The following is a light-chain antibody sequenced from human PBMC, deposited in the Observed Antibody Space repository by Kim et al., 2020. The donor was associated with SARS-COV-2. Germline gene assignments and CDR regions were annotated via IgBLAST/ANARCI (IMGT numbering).Light chain of an antibody. Sequence: QRVTISCTGSSSNIGADHHVHWYQHLPGTAPKLLIFIDSNRPSGVPDRFSGSKSGTSASLAITGLQAEDEATYYCQSYDSSLSGWVFGGGTQLTVL. CDR2: IDS. CDR1: SSNIGADHH. V-gene: IGLV1-40*01. J-gene: IGLJ3*02. CDR3: QSYDSSLSGWV.